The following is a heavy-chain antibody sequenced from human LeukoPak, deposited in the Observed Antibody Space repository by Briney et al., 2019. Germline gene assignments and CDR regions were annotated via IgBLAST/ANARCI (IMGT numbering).Heavy chain of an antibody. V-gene: IGHV3-30*18. CDR3: AKDWYYYDSSGYYPDYYYYYMDV. Sequence: GGSLRLSCAASGFTFSSYGMHWVRQAPGKGLEWVAVISYDGSNKYYADSVKGRFTNSRDNSKNTLYLQMNRLRAEDTAVYYCAKDWYYYDSSGYYPDYYYYYMDVWGKGTTVTVSS. CDR2: ISYDGSNK. D-gene: IGHD3-22*01. CDR1: GFTFSSYG. J-gene: IGHJ6*03.